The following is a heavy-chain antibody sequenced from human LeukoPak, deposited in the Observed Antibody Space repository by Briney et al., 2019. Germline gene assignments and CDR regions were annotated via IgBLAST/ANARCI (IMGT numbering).Heavy chain of an antibody. CDR3: ARLHFEVAVAKYYFDY. Sequence: SETLSLTCTVSSGSISSSSYYWGWIRQPPGKGLEWIGSIYYSGSTYYNPSLKSRVTISVDTSKNQFSLKLSSVTAADTAVYYCARLHFEVAVAKYYFDYWGQGTLVTVSS. CDR1: SGSISSSSYY. D-gene: IGHD6-19*01. V-gene: IGHV4-39*01. J-gene: IGHJ4*02. CDR2: IYYSGST.